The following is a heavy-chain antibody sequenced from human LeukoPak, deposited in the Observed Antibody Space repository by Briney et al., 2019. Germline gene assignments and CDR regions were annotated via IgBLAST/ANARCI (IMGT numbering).Heavy chain of an antibody. CDR3: ASPSAYASFDY. D-gene: IGHD2-2*01. J-gene: IGHJ4*02. Sequence: SETLSLTCTVSGGSISSSGYYWGWIRQPPGKGLEWIGSIYYSGSTYYNPSLKSRVTISVDTSKNQFSLKLSSVTAADTAVYYCASPSAYASFDYWGQGTLVTVSS. CDR1: GGSISSSGYY. V-gene: IGHV4-39*01. CDR2: IYYSGST.